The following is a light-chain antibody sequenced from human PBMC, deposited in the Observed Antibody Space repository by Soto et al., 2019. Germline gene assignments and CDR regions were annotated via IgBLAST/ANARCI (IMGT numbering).Light chain of an antibody. CDR3: QEYNNWHPVN. J-gene: IGKJ4*01. CDR1: QSVSNK. Sequence: EIVMTQSPATLSVSPGERATLSCRASQSVSNKLAWYQQKPGQAPRLLIYGASTRSTGIPARFSGSGSGTEFTLTISSLQSEDFAVYYCQEYNNWHPVNVGGGTKVEIK. CDR2: GAS. V-gene: IGKV3-15*01.